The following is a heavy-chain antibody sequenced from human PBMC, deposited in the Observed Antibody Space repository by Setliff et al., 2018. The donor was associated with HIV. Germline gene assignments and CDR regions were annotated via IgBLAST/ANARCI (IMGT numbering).Heavy chain of an antibody. CDR1: GGSIGSSSYY. Sequence: SETLSLTCTVSGGSIGSSSYYWGWIRQPPGKGLEWIGNIYYSGTTYYNPSLKSRVTISTDTSKNQFSLKLSSVTAADTAVYYCARAGAYRHYYYYYMDVWGKGTTVTVSS. CDR2: IYYSGTT. J-gene: IGHJ6*03. CDR3: ARAGAYRHYYYYYMDV. D-gene: IGHD4-17*01. V-gene: IGHV4-39*01.